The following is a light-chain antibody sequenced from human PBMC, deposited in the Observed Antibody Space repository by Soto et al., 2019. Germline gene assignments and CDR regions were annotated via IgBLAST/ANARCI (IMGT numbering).Light chain of an antibody. CDR3: QQYGSSPT. J-gene: IGKJ4*01. V-gene: IGKV3-20*01. Sequence: EIALTQSPGTLSSSPGERATLSCRASQSVSSSYLAWYQQKHGQAPRLLIYGASSSATGIPDRFSGSGSGTDFTLTISRLEPEDFAVYYCQQYGSSPTFGGGTKVELK. CDR1: QSVSSSY. CDR2: GAS.